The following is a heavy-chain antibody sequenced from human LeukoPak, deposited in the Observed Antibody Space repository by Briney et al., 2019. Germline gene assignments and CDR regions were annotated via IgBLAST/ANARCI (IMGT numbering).Heavy chain of an antibody. CDR3: ARDKYYDILTGYYSGVDFDY. J-gene: IGHJ4*02. D-gene: IGHD3-9*01. Sequence: QTGGSLRLSCAASGFTFSSYSMNWVRQAPGKGLEWVSYISSSSSTIYYADSVKGRFTISRDNAKNSLCLQMNSLRAEDTAVYYCARDKYYDILTGYYSGVDFDYWGQGTLVTVS. CDR2: ISSSSSTI. CDR1: GFTFSSYS. V-gene: IGHV3-48*01.